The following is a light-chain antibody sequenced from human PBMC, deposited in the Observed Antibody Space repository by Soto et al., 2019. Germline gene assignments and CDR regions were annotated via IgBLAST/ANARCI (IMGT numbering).Light chain of an antibody. V-gene: IGKV1-5*01. Sequence: DIPMTQSPSTLSASVGDRVTITCRASQSISSWLAWYQQKPGKAPKLLIYDASSLESGVPSRFSGSGSGTQFTLTISSLQPDDFATYYCQQYNSSSTFGPGTKVDIK. J-gene: IGKJ3*01. CDR3: QQYNSSST. CDR2: DAS. CDR1: QSISSW.